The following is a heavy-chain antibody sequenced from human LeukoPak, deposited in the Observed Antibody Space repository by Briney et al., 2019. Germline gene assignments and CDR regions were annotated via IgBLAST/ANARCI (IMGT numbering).Heavy chain of an antibody. CDR3: VRVNSGWYSFDY. J-gene: IGHJ4*02. V-gene: IGHV4-59*08. Sequence: KPSEPLSLPCTVSVGSISSYSWSWIRQPPGKGLEWIGYDHYSGSTNYNPSLKSRVTISVDTSKNQFSLKLSSVTAADTAVYYCVRVNSGWYSFDYWGQGTLVTVSS. D-gene: IGHD6-19*01. CDR1: VGSISSYS. CDR2: DHYSGST.